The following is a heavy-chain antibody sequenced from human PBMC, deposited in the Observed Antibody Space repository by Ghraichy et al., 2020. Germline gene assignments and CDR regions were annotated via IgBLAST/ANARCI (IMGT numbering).Heavy chain of an antibody. CDR2: ISGSGGST. D-gene: IGHD3-3*01. J-gene: IGHJ4*02. V-gene: IGHV3-23*01. CDR3: ARLDFWSGRTTDRPIDY. Sequence: GGSLRLSCAASGFTFSSYAMSWVRQAPGKGLEWVSAISGSGGSTYYADSVKGRFTISRDNSKNTLYLQMNSLRAEDTAVYYCARLDFWSGRTTDRPIDYWGQGTLVTVSS. CDR1: GFTFSSYA.